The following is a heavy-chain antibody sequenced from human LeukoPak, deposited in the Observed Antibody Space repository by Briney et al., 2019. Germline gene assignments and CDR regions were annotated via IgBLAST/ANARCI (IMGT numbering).Heavy chain of an antibody. J-gene: IGHJ3*02. CDR3: ARGGWLQLTNAFDI. V-gene: IGHV1-69*13. D-gene: IGHD5-24*01. CDR1: GGTFSSYA. Sequence: SVKVSCKASGGTFSSYAISWVRQAPGQGLEWMGGLIPIFGTANYAQKFQGRVTITADESTSTAYMELSSLRSEDTAVYYCARGGWLQLTNAFDIWGQGTMVTVSS. CDR2: LIPIFGTA.